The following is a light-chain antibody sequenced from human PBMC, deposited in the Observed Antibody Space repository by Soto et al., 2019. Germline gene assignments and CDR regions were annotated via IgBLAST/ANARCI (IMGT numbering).Light chain of an antibody. CDR2: DAS. CDR3: QQCATSPLT. V-gene: IGKV3-20*01. J-gene: IGKJ1*01. Sequence: EIVLTQSPGTLSLSPGERATLSCRASQSVSNNYVAWYQQKPGQAPRLLIYDASRRATGIPDRFSGSGSGTDFTLTISGLELEDFAVYYCQQCATSPLTFGQGTRVDIK. CDR1: QSVSNNY.